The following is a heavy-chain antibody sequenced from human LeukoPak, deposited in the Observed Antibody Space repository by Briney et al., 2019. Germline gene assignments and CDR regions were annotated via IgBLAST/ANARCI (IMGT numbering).Heavy chain of an antibody. V-gene: IGHV4-39*01. CDR3: ARRDVGATIDY. CDR2: ILYTGRT. Sequence: PSETPSLTCTVSGDSISSSRFYWAWIRQPPGKGLEWIGSILYTGRTFYNPSLKSRVTISVDTSNNQFSLRLGSVTASDTAVYYCARRDVGATIDYWGQGTLLTVSS. D-gene: IGHD1-26*01. J-gene: IGHJ4*01. CDR1: GDSISSSRFY.